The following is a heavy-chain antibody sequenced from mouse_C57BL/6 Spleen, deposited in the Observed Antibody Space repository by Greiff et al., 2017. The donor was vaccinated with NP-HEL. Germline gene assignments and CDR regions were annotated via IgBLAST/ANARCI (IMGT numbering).Heavy chain of an antibody. Sequence: QVQLQQSGAELAKPGASVKLSCKASGYTFTSYWLTWVKQRPGQGLEWIGYINPSSGYTKYNQKFKDKATLTADKSSSTAYMQLSSLTYEDSAVYDCARDYGSSDGYFDVWGTGTTVTVSS. CDR1: GYTFTSYW. J-gene: IGHJ1*03. CDR2: INPSSGYT. V-gene: IGHV1-7*01. CDR3: ARDYGSSDGYFDV. D-gene: IGHD1-1*01.